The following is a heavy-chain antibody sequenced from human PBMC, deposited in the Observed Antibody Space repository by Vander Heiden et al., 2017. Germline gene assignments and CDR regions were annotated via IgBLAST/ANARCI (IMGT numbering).Heavy chain of an antibody. J-gene: IGHJ6*02. CDR1: GYSSTSYW. CDR2: IYPGDSDT. CDR3: ARLGLPAAIVAYRRGMDV. D-gene: IGHD2-2*01. Sequence: EVQLVQSGAEVKKPGESLKISCKGSGYSSTSYWIGWVRQMPGKGLEWMGIIYPGDSDTRYSPSFQGQVTISADKSISTAYLQWSSLKASDTAMYYCARLGLPAAIVAYRRGMDVWGQGTTVTVSS. V-gene: IGHV5-51*01.